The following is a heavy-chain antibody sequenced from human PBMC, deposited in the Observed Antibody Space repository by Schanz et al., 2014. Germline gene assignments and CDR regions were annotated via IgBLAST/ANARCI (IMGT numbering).Heavy chain of an antibody. Sequence: QAQLVESGGGVVQPGRSLRLSCAASGFAFRSYAMHWVRQAPGKGLEWAALISHDGNNKHYVDSVEGRFTISRDNSKSMLCLEMSSLRVEDTAVYYCAKDYQDCSSTSCYLWENYYMDVWGKGTTVTVSS. CDR3: AKDYQDCSSTSCYLWENYYMDV. CDR2: ISHDGNNK. CDR1: GFAFRSYA. J-gene: IGHJ6*03. V-gene: IGHV3-30-3*01. D-gene: IGHD2-2*01.